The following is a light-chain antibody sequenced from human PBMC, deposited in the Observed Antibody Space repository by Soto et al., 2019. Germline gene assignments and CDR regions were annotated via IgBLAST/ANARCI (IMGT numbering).Light chain of an antibody. CDR3: AAWDDSLNGPGV. V-gene: IGLV1-44*01. CDR1: SSNIGSNT. Sequence: QSVLTQPPSASGTPGPRVTISCSGSSSNIGSNTVTWYQQLPGTAPKLLSYSNNQRPSGVPDRFSGSKSGTSASLANSGLQSEDEADYYCAAWDDSLNGPGVFGGGTELTVL. J-gene: IGLJ3*02. CDR2: SNN.